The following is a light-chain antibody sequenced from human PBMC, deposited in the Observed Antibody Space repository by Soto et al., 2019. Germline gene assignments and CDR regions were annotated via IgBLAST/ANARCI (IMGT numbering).Light chain of an antibody. CDR3: QQYNSYWT. V-gene: IGKV1-5*01. J-gene: IGKJ1*01. CDR1: QSISSW. Sequence: DIQMTQSPSTLSASVGDRVTITCRASQSISSWLAWYQQKPGKAPQLLIYDASSLESGVPSRCSGSGSGTEVTLTISSLHPDDVATYYCQQYNSYWTFGQGTKVEIK. CDR2: DAS.